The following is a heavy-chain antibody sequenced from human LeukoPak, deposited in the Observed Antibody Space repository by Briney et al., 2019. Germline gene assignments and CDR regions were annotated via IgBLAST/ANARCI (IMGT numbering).Heavy chain of an antibody. CDR3: ARDHCSSTSCPP. Sequence: GGSLRLXCAASGFTFISYSMNWVRQAPGKGLECVSSISSSSSYIYYADSVKGRFTISRDNDKNSLYLQMNCLRAEDTAVYYCARDHCSSTSCPPWGQGTLVTVSS. J-gene: IGHJ5*02. V-gene: IGHV3-21*01. D-gene: IGHD2-2*01. CDR2: ISSSSSYI. CDR1: GFTFISYS.